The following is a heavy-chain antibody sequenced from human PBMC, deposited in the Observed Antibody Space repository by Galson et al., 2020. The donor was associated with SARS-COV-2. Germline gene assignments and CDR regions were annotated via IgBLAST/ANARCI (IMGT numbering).Heavy chain of an antibody. D-gene: IGHD5-12*01. CDR2: VGTTWST. CDR1: RGSIARYY. CDR3: ARGRDGYASAGAFDV. V-gene: IGHV4-4*07. J-gene: IGHJ3*01. Sequence: SEPLSLTCTVSRGSIARYYWTWIPQPAGKGLECIGRVGTTWSTNYTPSLKSRLTLSVDVSKNQFSLRLSSVTAAATAMYYCARGRDGYASAGAFDVWGQGTMVTV.